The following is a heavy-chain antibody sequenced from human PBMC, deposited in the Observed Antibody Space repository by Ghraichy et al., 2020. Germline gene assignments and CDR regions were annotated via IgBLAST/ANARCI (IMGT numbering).Heavy chain of an antibody. D-gene: IGHD3-10*01. CDR2: INAGNGNT. J-gene: IGHJ5*02. CDR3: ARDRLGLVRGVILRFDP. Sequence: ASVKVSCKASGYTFTSYAMHWVRQAPGQWLEWMGWINAGNGNTKYSQKFQGRVTITRDTSASTAYMELSSLRSEDTAVYYCARDRLGLVRGVILRFDPWGQGTLVTVSS. V-gene: IGHV1-3*01. CDR1: GYTFTSYA.